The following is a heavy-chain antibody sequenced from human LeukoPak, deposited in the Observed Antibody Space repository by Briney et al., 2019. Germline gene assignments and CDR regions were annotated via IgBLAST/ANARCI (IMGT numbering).Heavy chain of an antibody. CDR1: GGSVNNYY. CDR2: IYASGTT. J-gene: IGHJ5*02. D-gene: IGHD5-12*01. CDR3: ARGLAAAYDYNWLDP. Sequence: SETLSLTCTVSGGSVNNYYWSWVRQPAGKGLEWIGRIYASGTTRYNPSLQSRVTMSVDMSKNQFSLKLTPVTAADTAVYFCARGLAAAYDYNWLDPWGQGTLVTVSS. V-gene: IGHV4-4*07.